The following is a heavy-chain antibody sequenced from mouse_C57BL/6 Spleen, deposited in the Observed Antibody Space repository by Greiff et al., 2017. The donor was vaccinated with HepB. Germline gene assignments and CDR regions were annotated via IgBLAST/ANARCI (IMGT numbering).Heavy chain of an antibody. Sequence: VKLMESGAELVRPGASVTLSCKASGYTFTDYEMHWVKQTPVHGLEWIGAIDPETGGTAYNQKFKGKAILTADKSSSTAYMELRSLTSEDSAVYYCTRVTVVDSFAYWGQGTLVTVSA. CDR1: GYTFTDYE. CDR3: TRVTVVDSFAY. CDR2: IDPETGGT. J-gene: IGHJ3*01. D-gene: IGHD1-1*01. V-gene: IGHV1-15*01.